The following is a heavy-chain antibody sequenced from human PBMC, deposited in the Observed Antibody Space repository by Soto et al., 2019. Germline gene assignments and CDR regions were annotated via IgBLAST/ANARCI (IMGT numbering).Heavy chain of an antibody. CDR2: MNPKSGGA. D-gene: IGHD5-18*01. Sequence: GGGVKVSCKTSGYTFTGYYTHCGRQPPGQGVEWMGWMNPKSGGAYFAQKFQGSATLTRDTSIGPDYIEVKSLKSDDTAVHFCTRENIENSDALYDAFDIWGQGTTVTVSS. CDR1: GYTFTGYY. J-gene: IGHJ3*02. V-gene: IGHV1-2*02. CDR3: TRENIENSDALYDAFDI.